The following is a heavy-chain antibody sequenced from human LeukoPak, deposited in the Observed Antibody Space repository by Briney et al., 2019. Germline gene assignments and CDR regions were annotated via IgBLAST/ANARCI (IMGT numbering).Heavy chain of an antibody. V-gene: IGHV3-23*01. CDR1: GFTFSSYG. J-gene: IGHJ3*01. D-gene: IGHD3-16*02. CDR3: VKRLTLGDLSIKGAFAL. CDR2: ISGSGGST. Sequence: GGSLRLSCAASGFTFSSYGMSWVRQAPGKGLEWVSAISGSGGSTYYADSVKGRFTISRDNSKNTLYLQMNSLRAEDSAMYYCVKRLTLGDLSIKGAFALWGQGTMVTVAS.